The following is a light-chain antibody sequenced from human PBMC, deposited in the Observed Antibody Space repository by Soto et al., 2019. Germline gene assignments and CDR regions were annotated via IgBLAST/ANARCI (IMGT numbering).Light chain of an antibody. CDR1: SSDIGAYNR. J-gene: IGLJ1*01. V-gene: IGLV2-18*02. Sequence: QSVLTQPPSVSGSPGQSVAISCTGTSSDIGAYNRVSWYQQPPGTAPKLMIYDVNNRPSGVPDRFSGSKSGNTASLTISGLQADDEAHYYCSSFTSSNTYVFGTGTQVT. CDR2: DVN. CDR3: SSFTSSNTYV.